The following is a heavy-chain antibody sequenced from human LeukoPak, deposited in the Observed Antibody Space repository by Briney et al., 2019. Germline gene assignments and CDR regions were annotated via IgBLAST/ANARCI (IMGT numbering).Heavy chain of an antibody. V-gene: IGHV1-69*04. CDR1: GGTFSSYT. CDR3: ARDARGGDSVY. Sequence: SVKVSCKASGGTFSSYTICWVRQAPGQGLEWMGRIIPILGIANYAQKFQGRVTITADKSTSTAYMELSSLRSEDTAVYYCARDARGGDSVYWGQGTLVTVSS. J-gene: IGHJ4*02. D-gene: IGHD2-21*01. CDR2: IIPILGIA.